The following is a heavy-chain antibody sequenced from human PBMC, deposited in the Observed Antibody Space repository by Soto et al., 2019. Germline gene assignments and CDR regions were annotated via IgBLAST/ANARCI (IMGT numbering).Heavy chain of an antibody. CDR1: GGTFSSYT. CDR2: IIPILGIA. D-gene: IGHD5-12*01. J-gene: IGHJ5*02. CDR3: ARDRWLQSNWLDP. Sequence: QVQLVQSGAEVKKPGSSVKVSCKASGGTFSSYTISWVRQAPGQGLEWMGRIIPILGIANYAQKFQGRVTITADKSTSTAYMELSSLRSEDTAVYYCARDRWLQSNWLDPWGQGTLVTVSS. V-gene: IGHV1-69*08.